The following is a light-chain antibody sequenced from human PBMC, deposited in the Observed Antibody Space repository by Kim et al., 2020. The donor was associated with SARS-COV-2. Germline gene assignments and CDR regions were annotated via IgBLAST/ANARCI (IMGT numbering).Light chain of an antibody. Sequence: QPVLTQPPSASETPGQRVTISCSGSSSNIGHNTVFWFQHLPGTAPKLPINSNNQRPSGVPDRFSGSKSGTSVSLAISGLQSEDEADYYCASWDDSLNGWVFGGGTQLTVL. J-gene: IGLJ3*02. V-gene: IGLV1-44*01. CDR2: SNN. CDR1: SSNIGHNT. CDR3: ASWDDSLNGWV.